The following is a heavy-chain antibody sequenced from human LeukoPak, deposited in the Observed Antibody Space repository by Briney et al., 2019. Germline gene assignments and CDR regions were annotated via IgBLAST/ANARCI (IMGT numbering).Heavy chain of an antibody. CDR2: ISNNSSTI. CDR1: GFTFSTYS. D-gene: IGHD3-10*02. Sequence: GGSLRLSCAASGFTFSTYSMNWVRQAPGKGLDWISYISNNSSTIYYADSVKGRFTISRDNAKNSLYLQMNSLRAEDTAVYYCAELGITMIGGVWGKGTTVTISS. CDR3: AELGITMIGGV. J-gene: IGHJ6*04. V-gene: IGHV3-48*04.